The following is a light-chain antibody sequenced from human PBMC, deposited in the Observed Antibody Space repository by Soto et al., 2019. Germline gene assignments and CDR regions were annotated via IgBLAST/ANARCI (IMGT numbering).Light chain of an antibody. J-gene: IGKJ4*01. CDR1: QRISNW. Sequence: DIQMTQSPSTLSASVGDRVSITCRASQRISNWVAWYQQKPGKAPKLLIYDASSLESGDPSRFSGSGSGTEFTLTISSLQPDDFATYYCQQDNIYSPLNFGGGTKVEIK. CDR3: QQDNIYSPLN. CDR2: DAS. V-gene: IGKV1-5*01.